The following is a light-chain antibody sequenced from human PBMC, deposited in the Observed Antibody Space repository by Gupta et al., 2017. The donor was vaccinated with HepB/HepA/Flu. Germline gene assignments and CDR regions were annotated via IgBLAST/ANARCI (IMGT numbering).Light chain of an antibody. Sequence: DVLMTQSPLSLRVTLGQPASISCRSSQSLLSSDGNTFLTWFQQRPGQTPRRLIYKVSIRDSGVPDRFSGSGSGTDFTLKISRVEAEDVAIYYCMQGAHWPWTFGQGTKVEIK. J-gene: IGKJ1*01. V-gene: IGKV2-30*01. CDR2: KVS. CDR1: QSLLSSDGNTF. CDR3: MQGAHWPWT.